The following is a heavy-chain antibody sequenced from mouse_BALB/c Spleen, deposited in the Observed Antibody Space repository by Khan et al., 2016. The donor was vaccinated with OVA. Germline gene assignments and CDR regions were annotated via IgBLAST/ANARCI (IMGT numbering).Heavy chain of an antibody. CDR2: IYPGTGSN. D-gene: IGHD1-3*01. V-gene: IGHV1-76*01. CDR1: GYIFTSYW. J-gene: IGHJ3*01. CDR3: ASHRNNDKSWFAY. Sequence: QVQLKESGAELVRPGASVKLSCKTSGYIFTSYWIHWVKQRSGQGLEWIARIYPGTGSNHYNEKFKGKAILTADKSSSTAYMQLSSLTSEDSAVYFCASHRNNDKSWFAYWGQGTLVTVSA.